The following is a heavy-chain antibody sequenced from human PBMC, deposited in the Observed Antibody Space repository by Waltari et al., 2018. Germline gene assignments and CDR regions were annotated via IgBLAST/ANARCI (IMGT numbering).Heavy chain of an antibody. CDR1: GFTVSTKY. Sequence: EVQLVESGGGLVQPGGSLRLSCAASGFTVSTKYLSWVRQAPGKGLEGVAVIYAGGTTYYPDSVRGRFTISRDTSKNTVYLQMNSLRPEDTAVYYCAGHGYFGSGSHYFDSWGQGTLVTVSS. D-gene: IGHD3-10*01. V-gene: IGHV3-66*02. CDR2: IYAGGTT. J-gene: IGHJ4*02. CDR3: AGHGYFGSGSHYFDS.